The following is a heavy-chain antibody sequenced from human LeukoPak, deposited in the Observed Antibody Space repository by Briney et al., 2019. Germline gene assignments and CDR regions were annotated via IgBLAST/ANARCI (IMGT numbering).Heavy chain of an antibody. J-gene: IGHJ4*02. CDR1: GFTFSSYW. V-gene: IGHV3-7*01. CDR2: IKQDGSEK. Sequence: GGSLRLSCAASGFTFSSYWMSGVRQAPGKGLEGVANIKQDGSEKYYVDSAEGRFTISRDNAKNSLYLQMNSLRAEDTAVYYCASWNYVEYWGQGTLVTVSS. CDR3: ASWNYVEY.